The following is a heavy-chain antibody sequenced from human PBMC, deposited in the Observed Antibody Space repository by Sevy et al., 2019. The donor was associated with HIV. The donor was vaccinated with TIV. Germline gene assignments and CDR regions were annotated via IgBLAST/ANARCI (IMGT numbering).Heavy chain of an antibody. D-gene: IGHD1-1*01. CDR1: GFSFRSYG. CDR3: AKQDNWNDFPFDY. V-gene: IGHV3-30*18. Sequence: GGSLRLSCAASGFSFRSYGMHWVRQAPGKGLEWVAVISYDGSNKHYADSVKGRFTISRDNSKNTLYLQMNSLRAEDTAAYYCAKQDNWNDFPFDYWGQGTLVTVSS. J-gene: IGHJ4*02. CDR2: ISYDGSNK.